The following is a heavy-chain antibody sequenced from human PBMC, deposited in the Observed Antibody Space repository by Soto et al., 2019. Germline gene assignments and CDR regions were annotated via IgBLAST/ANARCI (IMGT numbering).Heavy chain of an antibody. V-gene: IGHV1-69*13. CDR2: IIPIFGTA. J-gene: IGHJ6*02. D-gene: IGHD6-13*01. Sequence: SVKVSCKASGGTFSSYAISWVRQAPGQGLEWMGGIIPIFGTANYAQKFQGRVTITADESTSTAYMELSSLRSGDTAVYYCAGGFSVPLSIAAAGKTRNYYYYGMDVWGQGTTVTVSS. CDR1: GGTFSSYA. CDR3: AGGFSVPLSIAAAGKTRNYYYYGMDV.